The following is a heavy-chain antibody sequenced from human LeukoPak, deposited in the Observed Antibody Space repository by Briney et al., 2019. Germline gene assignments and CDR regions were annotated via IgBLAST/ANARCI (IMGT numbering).Heavy chain of an antibody. CDR2: IYYSGST. D-gene: IGHD3-3*01. CDR3: ARSQDFWSGYYMDV. J-gene: IGHJ6*03. V-gene: IGHV4-39*01. Sequence: SETLSLTCTVSGGSISSSSYYWGWIRQPPGKGLEWIGSIYYSGSTYYNPSLKSRVTISVDTSKNQFSLKLSSVTAADTAVYYCARSQDFWSGYYMDVWGKGTTVTVSS. CDR1: GGSISSSSYY.